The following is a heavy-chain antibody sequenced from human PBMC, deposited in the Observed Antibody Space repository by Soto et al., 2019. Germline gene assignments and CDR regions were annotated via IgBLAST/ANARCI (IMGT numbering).Heavy chain of an antibody. CDR3: ARGGALSTSWYWGDGLDS. J-gene: IGHJ4*02. V-gene: IGHV1-69*06. CDR1: GNSFSSHA. Sequence: QVHLEQSGSEVKKSGSSVKVSCKASGNSFSSHAITWVRQAPGHGLEWMGGIIPVFGTPSYAQKFQGRVTITPDKSTNTSYMELRSLRSEYTAGYYCARGGALSTSWYWGDGLDSWGQGTQVTVSS. CDR2: IIPVFGTP. D-gene: IGHD2-2*01.